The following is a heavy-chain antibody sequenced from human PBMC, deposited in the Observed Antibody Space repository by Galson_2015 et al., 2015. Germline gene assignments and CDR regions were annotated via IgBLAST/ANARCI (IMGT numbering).Heavy chain of an antibody. CDR3: ARDNVLRFLEWFSPPYAFDI. D-gene: IGHD3-3*01. CDR1: GFTFSSYA. J-gene: IGHJ3*02. Sequence: SLRLSCAASGFTFSSYAMHWVRQAPGKGLEWVAVISYDGSNKYYAGSVKGRFTISRDNSKNTLYLQMNSLRAEDTAVYYCARDNVLRFLEWFSPPYAFDIWGQGTMITVSS. CDR2: ISYDGSNK. V-gene: IGHV3-30-3*01.